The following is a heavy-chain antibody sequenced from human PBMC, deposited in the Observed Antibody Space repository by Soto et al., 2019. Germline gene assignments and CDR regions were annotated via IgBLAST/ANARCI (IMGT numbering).Heavy chain of an antibody. CDR3: AKFEGHPLEYWYLDF. J-gene: IGHJ2*01. CDR2: IHGGGGAT. V-gene: IGHV3-23*01. Sequence: EVQLLESGGGLVQPGGSLRLSCAASGFTFSAYAMGWVRQAPGKGLEWVSTIHGGGGATHYADSVKGRFTISRDYSKNTLYAQMYSLRADDTAVYYCAKFEGHPLEYWYLDFWGRGTLVTVSS. D-gene: IGHD1-1*01. CDR1: GFTFSAYA.